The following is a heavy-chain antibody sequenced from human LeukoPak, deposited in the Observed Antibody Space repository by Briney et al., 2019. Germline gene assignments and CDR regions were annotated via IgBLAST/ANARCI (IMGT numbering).Heavy chain of an antibody. CDR3: ARRSHCTGSSCPSV. V-gene: IGHV4-39*01. J-gene: IGHJ6*02. Sequence: SGTLSLTCTISGDSIGSSHYYWVWIRQRPGKGLEWVGSIYFDGSTYYNPALKSRVTIFSDTSKVQFSLKLSSVTATDTAVYYCARRSHCTGSSCPSVWGQGTTVTVSS. D-gene: IGHD2-15*01. CDR1: GDSIGSSHYY. CDR2: IYFDGST.